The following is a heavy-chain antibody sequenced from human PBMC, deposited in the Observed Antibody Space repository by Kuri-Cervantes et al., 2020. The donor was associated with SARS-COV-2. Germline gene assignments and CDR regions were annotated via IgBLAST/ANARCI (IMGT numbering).Heavy chain of an antibody. CDR3: ARAQGDNTVTTH. D-gene: IGHD4-17*01. J-gene: IGHJ4*02. V-gene: IGHV1-2*02. CDR2: INPNSGGT. CDR1: GYTFTGYY. Sequence: ASVKVSCKASGYTFTGYYMHWVRQAPGQGLEWMGWINPNSGGTNYAQKFQGRVTMTRDTSISTAYMELSRLRSDDTAVYYCARAQGDNTVTTHWGQGTLVTVSS.